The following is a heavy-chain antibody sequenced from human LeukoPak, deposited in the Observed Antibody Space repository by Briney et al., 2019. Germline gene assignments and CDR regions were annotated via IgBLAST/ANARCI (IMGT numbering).Heavy chain of an antibody. D-gene: IGHD1-26*01. Sequence: GGSLTLSCAASGFTFSSYVMSWVRQAPGRGLEWVSDIYTGGSTYYADSVGGRVSVTRDDSKITLYLQMNSLRGEDTAVYYCAREDYSGSYSRGMDVWGQGTTVPVSS. CDR3: AREDYSGSYSRGMDV. CDR1: GFTFSSYV. CDR2: IYTGGST. V-gene: IGHV3-53*01. J-gene: IGHJ6*02.